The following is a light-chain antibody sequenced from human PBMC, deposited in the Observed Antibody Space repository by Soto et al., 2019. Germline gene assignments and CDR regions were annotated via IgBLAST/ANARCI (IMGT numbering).Light chain of an antibody. CDR3: QAWDRSTGV. J-gene: IGLJ1*01. CDR2: QDS. V-gene: IGLV3-1*01. Sequence: SYELTQPPSVSVSPGRTASITCSGDKLGDKYVCWYHQKPGQSPVLVIYQDSKRPSGIPERFSGSNSGNTATLTISGTQPMDEADYYCQAWDRSTGVFGTGTKVTVL. CDR1: KLGDKY.